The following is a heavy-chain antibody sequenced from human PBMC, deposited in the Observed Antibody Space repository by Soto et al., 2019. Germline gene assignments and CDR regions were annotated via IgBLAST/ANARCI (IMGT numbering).Heavy chain of an antibody. CDR3: ARGGGSGTYNAAYFDF. D-gene: IGHD3-10*01. J-gene: IGHJ4*02. V-gene: IGHV1-69*06. Sequence: QVQLVQSGAEVKKPGSSVKVSCRASGGTFIRDIVTWVRQAPGQGLEWMGGITPIFSTTNYAQKFRGRVTITAEKSTNTAYMELSSLTSEDTAVYYCARGGGSGTYNAAYFDFWGQGTLVTVSS. CDR1: GGTFIRDI. CDR2: ITPIFSTT.